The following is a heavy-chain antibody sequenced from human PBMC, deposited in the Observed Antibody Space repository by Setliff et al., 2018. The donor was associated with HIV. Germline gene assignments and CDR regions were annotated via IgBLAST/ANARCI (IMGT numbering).Heavy chain of an antibody. CDR3: ARGTWIQLSALALFDY. CDR2: IFYSGST. D-gene: IGHD5-18*01. Sequence: SETLSLTCTVSNGSISSSSYFWGWIRQPPGKGLEWIGNIFYSGSTYYNPSLKSRVLISVDTSKNQFSLKLTSVTAADTAVYYCARGTWIQLSALALFDYWGQGTLVTVSS. J-gene: IGHJ4*02. CDR1: NGSISSSSYF. V-gene: IGHV4-39*07.